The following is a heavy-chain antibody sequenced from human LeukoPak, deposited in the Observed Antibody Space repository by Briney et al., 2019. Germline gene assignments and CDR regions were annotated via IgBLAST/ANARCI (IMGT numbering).Heavy chain of an antibody. CDR2: ISSSSSYI. D-gene: IGHD2-15*01. CDR1: GFTFSSYS. CDR3: ARDRASRINWFDP. V-gene: IGHV3-21*01. Sequence: GGSLRLSCAASGFTFSSYSMNWVRQAPGKGLEWVSSISSSSSYIYYADSVKGRFTISRDNAKNSLYLQMNSLRAEDTAVYYCARDRASRINWFDPWGQGTLVTVSS. J-gene: IGHJ5*02.